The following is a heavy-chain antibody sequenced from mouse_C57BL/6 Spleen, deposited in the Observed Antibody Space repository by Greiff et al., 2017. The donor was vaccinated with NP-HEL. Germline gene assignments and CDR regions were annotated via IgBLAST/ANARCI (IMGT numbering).Heavy chain of an antibody. J-gene: IGHJ3*01. D-gene: IGHD4-1*01. CDR3: ARGRNWAWFAY. CDR1: GFTFSDYG. V-gene: IGHV5-17*01. Sequence: EVQRVESGGGLVKPGGSLKLSCAASGFTFSDYGMHWVRQAPEKGLEWVAYISSGSSTIYYADTVKGLFTISRDNAKNTLFLQMTSLRSEDTAMYYCARGRNWAWFAYWGQGTLVTVSA. CDR2: ISSGSSTI.